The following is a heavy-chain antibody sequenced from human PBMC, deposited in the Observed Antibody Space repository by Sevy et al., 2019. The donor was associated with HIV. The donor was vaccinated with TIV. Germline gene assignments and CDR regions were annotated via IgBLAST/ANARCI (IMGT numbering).Heavy chain of an antibody. D-gene: IGHD6-19*01. V-gene: IGHV3-48*02. CDR3: ARDRALWAVAGRAAYYYGMDV. J-gene: IGHJ6*02. Sequence: GGSLRLSCAASGFTFSSYSMNWVRQAPGKGLEWVSYISSSSSTIYYADSVKGRFTISRDNAKNSQYLQMNSLRDEDTAVYYCARDRALWAVAGRAAYYYGMDVWGQGTTVTVSS. CDR2: ISSSSSTI. CDR1: GFTFSSYS.